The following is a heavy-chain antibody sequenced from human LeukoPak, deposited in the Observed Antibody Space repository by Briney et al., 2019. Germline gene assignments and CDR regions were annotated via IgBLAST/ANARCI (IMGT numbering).Heavy chain of an antibody. CDR2: IYSGGST. D-gene: IGHD3-9*01. V-gene: IGHV3-53*01. J-gene: IGHJ4*02. CDR1: GFTVNSNY. CDR3: ARVNDILTGYLRTYYFDY. Sequence: GGSLRLSCAASGFTVNSNYMSWVRQAPGKGLEWVSVIYSGGSTYYADSVKGRFTISRDNSKNTLYLQMNSLRAEDTAVYYCARVNDILTGYLRTYYFDYWGQGTLVTVSS.